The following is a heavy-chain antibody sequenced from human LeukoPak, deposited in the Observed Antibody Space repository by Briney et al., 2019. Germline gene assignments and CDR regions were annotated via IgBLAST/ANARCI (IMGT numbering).Heavy chain of an antibody. CDR2: IIPIFATA. D-gene: IGHD3-22*01. J-gene: IGHJ4*02. CDR3: ARDYDRSNYQNDY. CDR1: GGILSSKA. Sequence: PVASVKVSCKASGGILSSKAISWVRQAPGQGLEWMGGIIPIFATANYAQKFQGRVTMTRDMSTSTVYMELSSLRSEDTAVYYCARDYDRSNYQNDYWGQGTLVTVSS. V-gene: IGHV1-69*05.